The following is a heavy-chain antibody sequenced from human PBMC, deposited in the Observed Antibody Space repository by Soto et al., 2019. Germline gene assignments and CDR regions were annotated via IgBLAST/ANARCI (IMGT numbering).Heavy chain of an antibody. Sequence: EVQLLESGGALEQPGGSLTLSCAVSGFSFSAYGMSWVRQAPGKGLEWISFISGGGGTIYYADSVKGRFISSRDNSKNTLYLQMTSPSVDDTAVYYCAKDRGNGDTPNIYSYYGIEVWGQGTTVTVSS. D-gene: IGHD4-17*01. CDR3: AKDRGNGDTPNIYSYYGIEV. V-gene: IGHV3-23*01. CDR2: ISGGGGTI. CDR1: GFSFSAYG. J-gene: IGHJ6*02.